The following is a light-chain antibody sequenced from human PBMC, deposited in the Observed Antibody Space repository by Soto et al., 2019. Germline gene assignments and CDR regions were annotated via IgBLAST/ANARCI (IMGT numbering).Light chain of an antibody. J-gene: IGLJ2*01. V-gene: IGLV6-57*04. CDR2: EDN. CDR3: QSYHSRNAVV. CDR1: SGSIATNY. Sequence: NFMLTQPHSVSESPGKTVTISCTRSSGSIATNYVQWYQQRPGSAPTIVIYEDNQRPSGVPDRFSGSIDSSSNSASLTISGLRTEDEADYYCQSYHSRNAVVLGGGTKLTVL.